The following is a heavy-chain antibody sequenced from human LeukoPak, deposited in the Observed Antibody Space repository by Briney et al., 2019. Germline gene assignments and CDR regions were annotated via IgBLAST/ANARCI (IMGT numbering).Heavy chain of an antibody. V-gene: IGHV4-34*01. Sequence: SETLSLTCAVYGGSFSGYYWSWIRQPPGKGLEWIGEINHSGSTNYNPSLKSRVTISVDTSKNQFSLKLNSVTAADTAVYFCARDPAGWGSDASDIWGQGTMVSVSS. CDR1: GGSFSGYY. J-gene: IGHJ3*02. D-gene: IGHD7-27*01. CDR2: INHSGST. CDR3: ARDPAGWGSDASDI.